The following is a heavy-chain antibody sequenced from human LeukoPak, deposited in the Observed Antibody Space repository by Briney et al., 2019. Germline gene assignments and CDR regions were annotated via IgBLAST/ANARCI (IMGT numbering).Heavy chain of an antibody. J-gene: IGHJ6*03. Sequence: ASVKVSCKASGYTFTSYAMNWVRQAPGQGPEWMGIINPSDASTTYAQKFQGRVTMTRDMSTSTVYMELSSLRSEDTAVYYCARLARYSWSPISPLYYYYYMDVWGKGTTVTVSS. D-gene: IGHD1-26*01. CDR3: ARLARYSWSPISPLYYYYYMDV. V-gene: IGHV1-46*01. CDR2: INPSDAST. CDR1: GYTFTSYA.